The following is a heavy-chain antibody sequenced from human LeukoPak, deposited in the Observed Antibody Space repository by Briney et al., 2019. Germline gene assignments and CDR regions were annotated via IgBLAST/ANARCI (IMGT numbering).Heavy chain of an antibody. Sequence: PSENLSLTCTVSGGSISSYYWSWIRQPPGKGLEWIGYIYYSGSTNYNPSLKSRVTISVDTSKNQFSLKLSSVTAADTAVYYCARENLLSKWFDPWGQGTLVTVSS. CDR2: IYYSGST. J-gene: IGHJ5*02. D-gene: IGHD2/OR15-2a*01. CDR3: ARENLLSKWFDP. CDR1: GGSISSYY. V-gene: IGHV4-59*01.